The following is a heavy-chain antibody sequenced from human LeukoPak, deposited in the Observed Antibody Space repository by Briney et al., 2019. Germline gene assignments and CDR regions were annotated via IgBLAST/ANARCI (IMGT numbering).Heavy chain of an antibody. J-gene: IGHJ2*01. V-gene: IGHV4-59*01. Sequence: SETLSLTCTVSGGSISSYSWSWIRQPPGKGLEWIGYISNSGRTNYSPSLKSRVAISVDTSKNQFSLRLSSVTAADTAVYYCAREGAWSGYFDLWGRGTLVTVSS. CDR2: ISNSGRT. CDR1: GGSISSYS. CDR3: AREGAWSGYFDL. D-gene: IGHD3-3*01.